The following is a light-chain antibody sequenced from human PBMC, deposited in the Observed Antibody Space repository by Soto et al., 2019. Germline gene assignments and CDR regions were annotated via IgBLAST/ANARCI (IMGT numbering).Light chain of an antibody. CDR3: HHLNTWPPNA. J-gene: IGKJ1*01. Sequence: DIVMTQSPATLSVSPGERATLSCRASQNISTNVAWYQQKPGQAPRLLLLSASSRLSDIPARFSGSGSGTELTRTIRVRQAEDVAVYYCHHLNTWPPNAFGQRTKVEFK. CDR2: SAS. V-gene: IGKV3-15*01. CDR1: QNISTN.